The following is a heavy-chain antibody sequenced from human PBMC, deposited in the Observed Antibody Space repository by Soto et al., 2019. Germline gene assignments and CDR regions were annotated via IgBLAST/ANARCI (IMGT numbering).Heavy chain of an antibody. Sequence: QVTLKESGPVLVKPTETLKLTCTVSGFSLSNARMGGSWIRQPQGKALEWLAHMYSNDEKSYSTSLKSRLTISKDTPKSNVSLTMTSMDSVDTATYYCARMRSGYPDNNWHDSWCQGTLVTVSS. D-gene: IGHD3-3*01. V-gene: IGHV2-26*01. CDR2: MYSNDEK. CDR3: ARMRSGYPDNNWHDS. CDR1: GFSLSNARMG. J-gene: IGHJ5*01.